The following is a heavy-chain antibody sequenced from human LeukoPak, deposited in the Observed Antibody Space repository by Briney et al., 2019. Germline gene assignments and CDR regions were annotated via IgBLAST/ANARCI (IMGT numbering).Heavy chain of an antibody. CDR3: ARDDSYGSKIYYYYYYGMDV. Sequence: GGSLRLSCAASGFTFSSYAMHWVRQAPGKGLEWVAVISYDGSNKYYADSVKGRFTISRDNSKSTLYLQMNSLRAEDTAVYYCARDDSYGSKIYYYYYYGMDVWGQGTTVTVSS. CDR2: ISYDGSNK. V-gene: IGHV3-30-3*01. D-gene: IGHD5-18*01. CDR1: GFTFSSYA. J-gene: IGHJ6*02.